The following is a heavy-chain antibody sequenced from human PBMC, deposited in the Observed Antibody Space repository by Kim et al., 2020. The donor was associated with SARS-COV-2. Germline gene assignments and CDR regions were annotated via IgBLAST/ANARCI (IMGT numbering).Heavy chain of an antibody. V-gene: IGHV3-21*01. CDR2: ISSSSSYI. D-gene: IGHD3-3*01. CDR3: ARDKSRFGVVISPNYYYYGMDV. Sequence: GGSLRLSCAASGFTFSSYSMNWVRQAPGKGLEWVSSISSSSSYIYYADSVKGQFTISRDNAKNSLYLQMNSLRAEDTAVYYCARDKSRFGVVISPNYYYYGMDVWGQGTTVTVSS. CDR1: GFTFSSYS. J-gene: IGHJ6*02.